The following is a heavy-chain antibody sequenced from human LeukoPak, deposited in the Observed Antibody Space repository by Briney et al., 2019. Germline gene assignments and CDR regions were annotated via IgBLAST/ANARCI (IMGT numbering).Heavy chain of an antibody. CDR1: GGSISSYY. Sequence: SETLSLTCTVSGGSISSYYWSWIRQPAGKGLEWIGRIYTSGSTNYNPSLKSRVTMSVDTSKNQFSLKLSSVTAADTAVYYCARGRSERVLNWFDPWGQGTLVTVSS. V-gene: IGHV4-4*07. CDR2: IYTSGST. D-gene: IGHD5-24*01. CDR3: ARGRSERVLNWFDP. J-gene: IGHJ5*02.